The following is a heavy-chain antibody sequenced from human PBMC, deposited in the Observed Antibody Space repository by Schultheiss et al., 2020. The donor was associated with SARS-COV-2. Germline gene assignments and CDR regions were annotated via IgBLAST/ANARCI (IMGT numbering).Heavy chain of an antibody. V-gene: IGHV3-23*01. CDR1: GVTFTKYA. CDR3: AKGEYSGYGNPDY. CDR2: ITGSGTST. Sequence: GGSLRLSCRVSGVTFTKYAMSWVRQAPGKGLEWVSAITGSGTSTYYADSVKGRFTISRDNSNNTLYLHMNSLRAEDTAVYYCAKGEYSGYGNPDYWGQGTLVTVSS. J-gene: IGHJ4*02. D-gene: IGHD5-12*01.